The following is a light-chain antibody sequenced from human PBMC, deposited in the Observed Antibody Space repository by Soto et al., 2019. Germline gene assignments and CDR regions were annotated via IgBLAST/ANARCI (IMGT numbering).Light chain of an antibody. CDR3: GTWDDSLSAVV. CDR2: ANS. V-gene: IGLV1-51*02. J-gene: IGLJ2*01. Sequence: QSVLTQPPSVSAAPGQTVTISCSGSSSNIGNNFISWYRQVPGAAPKLLIYANSKRPSGIPDRFSASKSGTSATLGITGLQTGDEADYYCGTWDDSLSAVVFGGGTKLTVL. CDR1: SSNIGNNF.